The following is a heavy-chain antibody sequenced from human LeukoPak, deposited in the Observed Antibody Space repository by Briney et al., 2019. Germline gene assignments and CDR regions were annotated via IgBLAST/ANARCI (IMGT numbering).Heavy chain of an antibody. Sequence: GGSLRLSCAASGFTFNSYAMSWVRQAPGKGLEWVSAISGSGGSTYYADSVKGRFTISRDNSKNTLYLQMNSLRAEDTAVYYCALGGCSSTSCLYYWGQGTLVTVSS. V-gene: IGHV3-23*01. CDR1: GFTFNSYA. CDR2: ISGSGGST. CDR3: ALGGCSSTSCLYY. D-gene: IGHD2-2*01. J-gene: IGHJ4*02.